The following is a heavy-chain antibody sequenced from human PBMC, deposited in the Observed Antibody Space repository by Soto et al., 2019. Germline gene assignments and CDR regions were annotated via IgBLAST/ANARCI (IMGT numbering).Heavy chain of an antibody. Sequence: EVQLVESGGGLVKPGGSLRLSCAASGFTFSSYSMNWVRQAPGKGLEWVSSISSSSSYIYYADSVKGRFTISRDNAKNSLYLQMNSLRAEDTAVYYCARDSDSSGYYYDSWGQGTLVTVSS. V-gene: IGHV3-21*01. CDR3: ARDSDSSGYYYDS. CDR2: ISSSSSYI. J-gene: IGHJ5*01. CDR1: GFTFSSYS. D-gene: IGHD3-22*01.